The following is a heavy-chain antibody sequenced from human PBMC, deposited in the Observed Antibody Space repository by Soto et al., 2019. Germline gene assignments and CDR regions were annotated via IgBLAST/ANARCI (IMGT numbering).Heavy chain of an antibody. V-gene: IGHV1-69*01. D-gene: IGHD3-22*01. J-gene: IGHJ3*01. CDR1: GGIFGSHG. Sequence: QVQLIQSEAEVKKPGSSVRVSCTASGGIFGSHGFSWVRQAPGQRLEWVGGFIPIFRTLTYTEKFQARVRIAADESTNTVCLDRSSLTSEDTAVYYCVRDRRIYYSDPHDEFVASDYEVWGQGTMVSVSS. CDR2: FIPIFRTL. CDR3: VRDRRIYYSDPHDEFVASDYEV.